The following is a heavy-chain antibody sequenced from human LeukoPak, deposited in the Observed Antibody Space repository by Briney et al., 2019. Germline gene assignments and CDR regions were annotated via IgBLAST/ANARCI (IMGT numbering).Heavy chain of an antibody. CDR1: GGSISNSSYY. Sequence: SETLSLTCTVSGGSISNSSYYWGWIRQPPGKGLEWIGNVYYRGSAYYNPSLKSRVTISIDTSKNQFSLKLSSVTAADTAVYYCARVAVDYDILTGYLYYFDYWGQGTLVTVSS. V-gene: IGHV4-39*07. CDR3: ARVAVDYDILTGYLYYFDY. J-gene: IGHJ4*02. D-gene: IGHD3-9*01. CDR2: VYYRGSA.